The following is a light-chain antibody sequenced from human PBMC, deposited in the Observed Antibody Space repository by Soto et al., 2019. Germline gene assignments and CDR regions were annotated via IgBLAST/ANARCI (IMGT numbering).Light chain of an antibody. CDR3: QQYNNWPPWT. CDR2: GAS. J-gene: IGKJ1*01. V-gene: IGKV3-15*01. Sequence: ETVMTQSAVTLSVSLGERATLSCRASQSVSTNLAWYQQKPGQAPRLLIYGASTRATGIPARFSGSGSGTEFTLTISSLQYEDFAVYYCQQYNNWPPWTFGQGTKVEIK. CDR1: QSVSTN.